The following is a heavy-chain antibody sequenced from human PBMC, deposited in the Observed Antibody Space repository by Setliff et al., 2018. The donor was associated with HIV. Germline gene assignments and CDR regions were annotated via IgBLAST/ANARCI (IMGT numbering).Heavy chain of an antibody. CDR3: GRLSETAMASFDS. J-gene: IGHJ4*02. CDR2: IYYSGST. CDR1: GGSINSSTYY. V-gene: IGHV4-39*01. D-gene: IGHD2-21*02. Sequence: SETLSLTCTVSGGSINSSTYYWGWIRQPPGKGLEWIGTIYYSGSTYYNPSLKSRVTISVDTSKNQFSLKVTSVTAADTAVYYCGRLSETAMASFDSWGQGILVTVSS.